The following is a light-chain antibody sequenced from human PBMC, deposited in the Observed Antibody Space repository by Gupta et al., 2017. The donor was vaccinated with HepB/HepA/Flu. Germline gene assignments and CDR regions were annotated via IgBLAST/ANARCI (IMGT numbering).Light chain of an antibody. CDR2: GAS. Sequence: IAMTPSPATLSVSPGERATLPCRASQSVSSNLAWYQQKPGQAPRLLIYGASTRATGIPARFSGSGSGTEFTLTISSLQSEDFAVYYCQQYNNWPPYTFGQGTKLEIK. J-gene: IGKJ2*01. CDR3: QQYNNWPPYT. V-gene: IGKV3-15*01. CDR1: QSVSSN.